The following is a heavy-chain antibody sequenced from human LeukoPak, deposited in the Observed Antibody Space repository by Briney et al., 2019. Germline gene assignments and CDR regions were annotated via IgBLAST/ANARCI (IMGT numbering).Heavy chain of an antibody. CDR1: GDSVSSNSAS. J-gene: IGHJ4*02. V-gene: IGHV6-1*01. CDR2: TYYRSKWRN. CDR3: ARGTGDSCKD. D-gene: IGHD3-22*01. Sequence: SQTLSLTCAISGDSVSSNSASWNWIRQSPSRGLEWLGGTYYRSKWRNDYAVSVKSRITISPDASKNQFSLQLNSVTLEDTAVYYCARGTGDSCKDWGLGTLVTVSS.